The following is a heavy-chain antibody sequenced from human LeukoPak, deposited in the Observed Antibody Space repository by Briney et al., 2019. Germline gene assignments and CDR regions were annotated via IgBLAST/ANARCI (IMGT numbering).Heavy chain of an antibody. Sequence: SQTLSLTCTVSGGSISSGGYYWSWIRQHPGKGLKWIGYVYHSGSTNYSPSLKSRITMSVDTSKNQFSLKLTSVTAADTAVYYCARDRAPDSSGWYRFFDSWGQGTLVTASS. CDR3: ARDRAPDSSGWYRFFDS. CDR1: GGSISSGGYY. CDR2: VYHSGST. V-gene: IGHV4-61*08. D-gene: IGHD6-19*01. J-gene: IGHJ4*02.